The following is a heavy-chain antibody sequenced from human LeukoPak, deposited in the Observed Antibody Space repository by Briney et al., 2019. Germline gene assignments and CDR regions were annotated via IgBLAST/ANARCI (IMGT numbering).Heavy chain of an antibody. D-gene: IGHD1-1*01. CDR1: SGSISSYY. V-gene: IGHV4-59*01. J-gene: IGHJ4*02. CDR2: IYYSGST. Sequence: PSETLSLTCTVSSGSISSYYWSWIRQPPGKGLEWIGYIYYSGSTNYNPSLKSRVTISVDTSKNQFSLKLSSVTAADTAVYYCARGAIGGYKIDYWGQGTLVTVSS. CDR3: ARGAIGGYKIDY.